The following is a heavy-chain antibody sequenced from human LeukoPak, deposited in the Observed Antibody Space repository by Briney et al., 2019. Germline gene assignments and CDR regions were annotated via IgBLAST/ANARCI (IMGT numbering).Heavy chain of an antibody. CDR1: GFTFRSYW. J-gene: IGHJ4*02. D-gene: IGHD3-3*01. CDR3: ARDPYDFWSGYPDY. Sequence: GGSLRLSCAASGFTFRSYWMQWVRQAPGKGLVWVSRINSDGSSTSYADSVKGRFTISRDNAKNTLYLQMNSLRAEDTAVYYCARDPYDFWSGYPDYWGQGTLVTVSS. V-gene: IGHV3-74*01. CDR2: INSDGSST.